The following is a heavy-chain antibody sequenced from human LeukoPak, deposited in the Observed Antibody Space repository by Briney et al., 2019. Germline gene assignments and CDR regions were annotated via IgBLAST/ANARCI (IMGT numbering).Heavy chain of an antibody. CDR1: GFTFRSYA. Sequence: GGSLRLSCAASGFTFRSYAMNWVRQAPGKGLEWVSYISSSGSTIYYGDSVKGRFTISRDNAKNSLYLQMNSLRAEDTAVYYCARVLGVAGYFDYWGQGTLVTVSS. J-gene: IGHJ4*02. V-gene: IGHV3-48*03. CDR3: ARVLGVAGYFDY. CDR2: ISSSGSTI. D-gene: IGHD6-19*01.